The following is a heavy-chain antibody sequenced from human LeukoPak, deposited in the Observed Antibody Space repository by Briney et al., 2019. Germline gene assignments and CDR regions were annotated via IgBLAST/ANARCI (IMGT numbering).Heavy chain of an antibody. Sequence: PGGSLRLSCAASGFTVSSNYMSWVRQAPEKGLEWVSVIYSGGSTYYADSVKGRFTISRDNSKNTLYLQMNSLRAEDTAVYYCARVDILTGYSLDYWGQGTLVTVSS. J-gene: IGHJ4*02. V-gene: IGHV3-53*01. CDR1: GFTVSSNY. CDR2: IYSGGST. CDR3: ARVDILTGYSLDY. D-gene: IGHD3-9*01.